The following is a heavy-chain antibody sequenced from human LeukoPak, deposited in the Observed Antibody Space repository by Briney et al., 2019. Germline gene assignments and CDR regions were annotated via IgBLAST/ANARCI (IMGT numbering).Heavy chain of an antibody. V-gene: IGHV4-4*07. CDR3: ARGSSTPRYFDY. CDR2: IYTSGST. J-gene: IGHJ4*02. CDR1: GGSISSYY. Sequence: TSETLSLTCTVSGGSISSYYWSWIRQPAGKGLEWIGRIYTSGSTNYNPSLKSRVTISVDTSKNQFSLKLSSVTAADTAVYYCARGSSTPRYFDYWGQGTLVTVSS. D-gene: IGHD2-2*01.